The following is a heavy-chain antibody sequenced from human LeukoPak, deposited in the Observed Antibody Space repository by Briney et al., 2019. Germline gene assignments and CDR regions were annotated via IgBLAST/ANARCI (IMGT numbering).Heavy chain of an antibody. J-gene: IGHJ4*02. Sequence: PGGSLRLSCRASGFTFSTYAMSWLRQAPGKGLQWIAYISSRADTIYYAESVKGRFTVSRDYSKDSLHLQMTSLRAEDTAVYYCVGAFDYGPLNPFHFWAQGTRVAVSS. V-gene: IGHV3-48*04. CDR3: VGAFDYGPLNPFHF. CDR1: GFTFSTYA. D-gene: IGHD4-17*01. CDR2: ISSRADTI.